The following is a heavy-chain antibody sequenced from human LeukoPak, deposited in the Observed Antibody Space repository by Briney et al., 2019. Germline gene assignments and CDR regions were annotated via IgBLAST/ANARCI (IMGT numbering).Heavy chain of an antibody. CDR2: IKQDGSEK. Sequence: GGSLRLSCAASGFTFSSYWMSWVRQAPGKGLEWVANIKQDGSEKYYVDSVKGRFTISRDNAKNSLYLQMNSLRAEDTAVYYCAKDRALHYYDSSGYYFDYWGQGALVTVSS. CDR1: GFTFSSYW. D-gene: IGHD3-22*01. J-gene: IGHJ4*02. CDR3: AKDRALHYYDSSGYYFDY. V-gene: IGHV3-7*01.